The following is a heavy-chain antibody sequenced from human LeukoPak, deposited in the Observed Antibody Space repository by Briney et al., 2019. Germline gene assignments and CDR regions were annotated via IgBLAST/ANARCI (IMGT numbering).Heavy chain of an antibody. CDR1: GGSISSYY. CDR2: IYYSGST. Sequence: SETLSLTCAVSGGSISSYYWSWIRQPPGKGLEWIGYIYYSGSTNYNPSLKSRVTISVDTSKNQFSLKLSSVTAADTAVYYCARGVVRGVIRGSFDYWGQGTLVTVSS. D-gene: IGHD3-10*01. CDR3: ARGVVRGVIRGSFDY. J-gene: IGHJ4*02. V-gene: IGHV4-59*01.